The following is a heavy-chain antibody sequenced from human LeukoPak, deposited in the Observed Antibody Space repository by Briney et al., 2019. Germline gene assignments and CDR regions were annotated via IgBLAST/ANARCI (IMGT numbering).Heavy chain of an antibody. D-gene: IGHD4-17*01. CDR2: IYYSGST. V-gene: IGHV4-59*08. J-gene: IGHJ4*02. Sequence: KPSETLSLTCTASGGSISSYYWSWIRQPPGKGLEWIWYIYYSGSTNYNPSLKSRVTISVDTSKNQFSLKLSSVTAADTAVYYCARGPTVHDYWGQGTLVTVSS. CDR3: ARGPTVHDY. CDR1: GGSISSYY.